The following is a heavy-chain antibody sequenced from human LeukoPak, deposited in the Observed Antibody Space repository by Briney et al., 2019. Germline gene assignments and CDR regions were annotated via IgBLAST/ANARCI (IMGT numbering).Heavy chain of an antibody. CDR3: AKDNPKYSYYYDSSGYYDY. CDR2: ISGSGGST. V-gene: IGHV3-23*01. J-gene: IGHJ4*02. CDR1: GSTFSSYA. Sequence: QTGGSLRLSCAASGSTFSSYAMSWVRQAPGKGLEWVSAISGSGGSTYYADSVKGRFTISRDNSKNTLYLQMNSLRAEDTAVYYCAKDNPKYSYYYDSSGYYDYWGQGTLVTVSS. D-gene: IGHD3-22*01.